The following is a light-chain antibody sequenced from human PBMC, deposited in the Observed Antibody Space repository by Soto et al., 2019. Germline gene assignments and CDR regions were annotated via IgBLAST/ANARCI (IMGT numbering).Light chain of an antibody. CDR1: RSLSST. J-gene: IGKJ5*01. Sequence: EIVLTQSPDTLSLSPGERATLSFRASRSLSSTYLAWYQHKAGQAPRLLIYDASNRATGIPARFSGSGSGTDFTLTISSLEPEDFAVYYCQQRSNWPPITFGQGTRLEIK. V-gene: IGKV3-11*01. CDR2: DAS. CDR3: QQRSNWPPIT.